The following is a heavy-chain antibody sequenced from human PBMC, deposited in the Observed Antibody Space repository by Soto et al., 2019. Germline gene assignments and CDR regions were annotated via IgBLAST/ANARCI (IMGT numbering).Heavy chain of an antibody. CDR2: ISGSGGST. J-gene: IGHJ3*02. CDR1: GFTFSSYA. CDR3: AKLAGITIFGVVIESGAFDS. V-gene: IGHV3-23*01. Sequence: GGSLRLSCAASGFTFSSYAMSWVRQAPGKGLEWVSAISGSGGSTYYADSVKGRFTISRDNSKNTLYLQMNSLRAEDTAVYYCAKLAGITIFGVVIESGAFDSWGQGSMVTVSS. D-gene: IGHD3-3*01.